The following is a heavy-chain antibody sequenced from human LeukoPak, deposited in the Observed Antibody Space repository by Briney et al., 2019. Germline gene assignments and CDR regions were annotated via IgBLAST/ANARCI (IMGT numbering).Heavy chain of an antibody. V-gene: IGHV3-33*06. CDR2: IWYDGSKE. CDR3: AKDRDTAMEIDY. D-gene: IGHD5-18*01. Sequence: GGSLRLSCAASGFTFSNYGMHWVRQAPGKGLEWVAVIWYDGSKEYYADSVKGRFTISRDNSKNTLYLQMNSLRAEDTAVYYCAKDRDTAMEIDYWGQGTLVTVSS. J-gene: IGHJ4*02. CDR1: GFTFSNYG.